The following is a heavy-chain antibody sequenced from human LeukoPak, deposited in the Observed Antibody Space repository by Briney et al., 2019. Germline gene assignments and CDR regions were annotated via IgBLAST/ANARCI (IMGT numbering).Heavy chain of an antibody. CDR3: ARGANYFDSSGYDYRDY. CDR2: IRYDGSNK. V-gene: IGHV3-30*02. Sequence: GGSLRLSRSPSGFTFSTSGMHWVRQAPGKGREWAAFIRYDGSNKDPAASVKGRFTISRDNSKNTLYLQMNSLRAEHTALYYCARGANYFDSSGYDYRDYWGEGTLVTVSS. J-gene: IGHJ4*02. D-gene: IGHD3-22*01. CDR1: GFTFSTSG.